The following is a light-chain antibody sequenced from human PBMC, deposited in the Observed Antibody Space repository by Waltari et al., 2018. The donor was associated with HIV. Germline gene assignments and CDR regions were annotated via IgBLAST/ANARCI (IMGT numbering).Light chain of an antibody. CDR1: QSISSY. Sequence: DIQITQSPFSLSASLRNRINITCRASQSISSYLNWYQQKPGKAPKLLIYAASSLQSGVPSRFSGSGSGTDFTLTISSLQPEDFATYYCQQSYSTPRTFGQGTKVEIK. CDR3: QQSYSTPRT. CDR2: AAS. V-gene: IGKV1-39*01. J-gene: IGKJ1*01.